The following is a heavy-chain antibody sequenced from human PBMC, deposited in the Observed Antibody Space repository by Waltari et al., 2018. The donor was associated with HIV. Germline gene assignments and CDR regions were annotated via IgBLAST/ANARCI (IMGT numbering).Heavy chain of an antibody. CDR3: TRGHYDGY. CDR2: IKPDGSEK. Sequence: EEQLVESGGGLVQPGGSLRLSCETSGFTFSNSWMNWVRQAPGGGLEWVANIKPDGSEKYYADSVKGRFTISRDNAQNSLYLQMNSLRADDTAVYYCTRGHYDGYWGQGTEVTVSS. J-gene: IGHJ4*02. D-gene: IGHD3-3*01. V-gene: IGHV3-7*01. CDR1: GFTFSNSW.